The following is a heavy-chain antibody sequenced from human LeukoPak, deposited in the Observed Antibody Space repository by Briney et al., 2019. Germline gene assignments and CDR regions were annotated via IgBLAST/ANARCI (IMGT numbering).Heavy chain of an antibody. CDR3: ARDNYYYYYMDV. V-gene: IGHV3-21*01. Sequence: GGSLRLSCAASGFIFNNYAMIWVRQAPGKGLEWVSSITSTSNYIYYADSVKGRFTISRDNAKNSLYLQMNSLRAEDTAVYYCARDNYYYYYMDVWGKGTTVTVSS. CDR1: GFIFNNYA. J-gene: IGHJ6*03. CDR2: ITSTSNYI.